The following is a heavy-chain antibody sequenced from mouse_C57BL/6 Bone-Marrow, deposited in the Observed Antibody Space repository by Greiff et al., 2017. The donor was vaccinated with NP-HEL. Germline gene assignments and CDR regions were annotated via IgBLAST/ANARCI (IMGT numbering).Heavy chain of an antibody. CDR2: IDPENGDT. CDR3: TLSSPWYFDV. CDR1: GFNIKDDY. V-gene: IGHV14-4*01. J-gene: IGHJ1*03. Sequence: EVMLVESGAELVRPGASVKLSCTASGFNIKDDYMHWVKQRPEQGLEWIGWIDPENGDTEYASKFQGKATITADTSANTAYLQLSSLTSEDTAVYYCTLSSPWYFDVWGTGTTVTVSS. D-gene: IGHD1-1*01.